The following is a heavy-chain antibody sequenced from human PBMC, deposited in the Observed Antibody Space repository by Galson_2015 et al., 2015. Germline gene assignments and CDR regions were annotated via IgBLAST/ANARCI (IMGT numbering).Heavy chain of an antibody. CDR3: AKDLRYSGYDGFFFDY. J-gene: IGHJ4*02. D-gene: IGHD5-12*01. Sequence: SLRLSCAASGFSFSTYWMNWVRQAPGKGLEWVANIKEDGSEKYYVDSVKGRFTISRDNAKNSLYLQMNSLRAEDTAVYYCAKDLRYSGYDGFFFDYWGQGTLVTVSS. CDR2: IKEDGSEK. V-gene: IGHV3-7*03. CDR1: GFSFSTYW.